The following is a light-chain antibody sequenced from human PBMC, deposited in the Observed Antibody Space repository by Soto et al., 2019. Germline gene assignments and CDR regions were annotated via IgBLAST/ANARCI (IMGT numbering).Light chain of an antibody. CDR2: GAS. Sequence: EIVLTQSPATLSASPGERATLSCRATQRASSNLAWYQQRLGQAPRLLIYGASTRATGTPARSSGSGSGREFTLTISSLQSEDFAVYYCQQYDNWPRWTFGQGTKVDSK. V-gene: IGKV3-15*01. J-gene: IGKJ1*01. CDR1: QRASSN. CDR3: QQYDNWPRWT.